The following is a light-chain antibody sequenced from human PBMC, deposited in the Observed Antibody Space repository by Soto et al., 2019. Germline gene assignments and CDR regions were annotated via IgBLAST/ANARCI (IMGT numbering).Light chain of an antibody. CDR2: GAS. Sequence: EVVLTQSPGTLSLSPGERATLSCRASQSVSNNYLAWYQQKPGQAPRLLIYGASTRATGVPDRFSGSGSGAEFTLTISRLEPDEFVVFYGHHYSSSPRTFGQGTRVEVK. J-gene: IGKJ1*01. CDR3: HHYSSSPRT. V-gene: IGKV3-20*01. CDR1: QSVSNNY.